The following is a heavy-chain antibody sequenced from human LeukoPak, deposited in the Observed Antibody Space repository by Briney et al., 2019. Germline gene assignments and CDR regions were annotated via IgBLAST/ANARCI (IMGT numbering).Heavy chain of an antibody. CDR3: ARGTNSPMDV. J-gene: IGHJ6*03. CDR2: IYHSGST. CDR1: GGSISSRSYY. Sequence: SETLSLTCTVSGGSISSRSYYWGWIRQPPGKGLEWIGSIYHSGSTYYNPSLKSRVTISVDTSKNQFSLKLSSVTAADTAVYYCARGTNSPMDVWGKGTTVTVSS. D-gene: IGHD2-21*01. V-gene: IGHV4-39*07.